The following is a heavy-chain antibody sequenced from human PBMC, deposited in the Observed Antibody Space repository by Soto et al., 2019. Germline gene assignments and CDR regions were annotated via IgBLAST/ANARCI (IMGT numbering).Heavy chain of an antibody. J-gene: IGHJ6*02. CDR3: ARGRSGYDYQSYYYYGMDV. CDR1: GYSFTSYW. D-gene: IGHD5-12*01. Sequence: PGESLKISCKGSGYSFTSYWIDWVRQMPGKGLEWMGIIYPGDSDTRYSPSFQGQVTISADKSISTAYLQWSSLKASDTAMYYCARGRSGYDYQSYYYYGMDVWGQGTTVTVSS. CDR2: IYPGDSDT. V-gene: IGHV5-51*01.